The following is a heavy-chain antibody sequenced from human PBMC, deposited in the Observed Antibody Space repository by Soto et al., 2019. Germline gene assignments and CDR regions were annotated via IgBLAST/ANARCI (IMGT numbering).Heavy chain of an antibody. V-gene: IGHV3-66*01. CDR2: IFSNGDT. J-gene: IGHJ4*02. D-gene: IGHD1-1*01. CDR1: GFTVSNNY. CDR3: ARDGTYNWV. Sequence: ELQLVASGGGLVQPGGSLRLSCAASGFTVSNNYVRWVRQAPGKGLEWVSLIFSNGDTRYADSVKGRFPISRDSSSNPLYGQMNSLRVEDMAVYYCARDGTYNWVGGQGIHVTVSS.